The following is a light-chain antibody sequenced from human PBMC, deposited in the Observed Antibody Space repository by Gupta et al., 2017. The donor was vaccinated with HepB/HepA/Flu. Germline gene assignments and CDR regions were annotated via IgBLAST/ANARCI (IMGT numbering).Light chain of an antibody. V-gene: IGKV3-20*01. CDR2: GIS. J-gene: IGKJ2*01. CDR3: QYHDDSRLYT. Sequence: DIVFRQCTGRLSLCAGERATLSCRASQTVSSSNLAWYQQKPGQAPRLLIYGISNRATGIPDRFSGSGSGTDFTLTISRLEPEDFAVYYCQYHDDSRLYTFGQGTRLEI. CDR1: QTVSSSN.